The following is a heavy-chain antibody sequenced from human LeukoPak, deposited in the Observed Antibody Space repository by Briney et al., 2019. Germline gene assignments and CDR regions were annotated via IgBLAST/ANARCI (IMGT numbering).Heavy chain of an antibody. Sequence: PSQTLSLTCTVSGASISSSSHYWGWIRQPPGKGLEWIGSIDYSGSTNYNPSLKSRVTISVDTSKNQFSLRLSSVTAADTAVYYCARRDYDYVWGTYRRYRPFDYWGQGTLVTVSS. D-gene: IGHD3-16*02. CDR3: ARRDYDYVWGTYRRYRPFDY. J-gene: IGHJ4*02. CDR1: GASISSSSHY. CDR2: IDYSGST. V-gene: IGHV4-39*01.